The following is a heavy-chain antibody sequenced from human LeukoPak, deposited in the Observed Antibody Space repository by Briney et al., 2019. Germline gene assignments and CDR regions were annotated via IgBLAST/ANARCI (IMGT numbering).Heavy chain of an antibody. V-gene: IGHV1-18*01. J-gene: IGHJ3*02. D-gene: IGHD1-1*01. CDR2: ISPQSGNK. Sequence: ASVNVSCKAFGYTFDTSSITWVRQAPGQRLEWMGWISPQSGNKQYAQGVQGRVTMTTDTSRSTAYMELRSLRPDDTAVYYCTRVRNSNNWWGAFDIWGQGTMVTVPS. CDR1: GYTFDTSS. CDR3: TRVRNSNNWWGAFDI.